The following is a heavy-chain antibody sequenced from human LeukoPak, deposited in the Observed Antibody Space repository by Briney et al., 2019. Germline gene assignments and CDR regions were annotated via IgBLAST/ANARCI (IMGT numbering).Heavy chain of an antibody. Sequence: ASVKVSCKASGYSFVSYGMSWVRQAPGQGLEWMGWISAYNGKTNYPQKFQGRVTMTTDTSTNTAYMELRSLRFDDTAVYYCARVRDTGYDENDFWGQGTLVTVSS. CDR1: GYSFVSYG. J-gene: IGHJ4*02. V-gene: IGHV1-18*01. CDR3: ARVRDTGYDENDF. D-gene: IGHD5-12*01. CDR2: ISAYNGKT.